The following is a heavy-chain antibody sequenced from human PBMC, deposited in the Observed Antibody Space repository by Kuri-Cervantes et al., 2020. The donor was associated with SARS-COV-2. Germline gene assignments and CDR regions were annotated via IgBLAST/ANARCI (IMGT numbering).Heavy chain of an antibody. D-gene: IGHD1-26*01. Sequence: GGSLRLSCKGSGYSFTSYWISWVRQMPGKGLEWMGRIDPSDSYTNYSPSFQGHVTISADKSISTAYLQWSSLKASDTAMYYCARQGSGSYYDDAFDIWGQGTMVTFSS. CDR1: GYSFTSYW. V-gene: IGHV5-10-1*01. CDR3: ARQGSGSYYDDAFDI. CDR2: IDPSDSYT. J-gene: IGHJ3*02.